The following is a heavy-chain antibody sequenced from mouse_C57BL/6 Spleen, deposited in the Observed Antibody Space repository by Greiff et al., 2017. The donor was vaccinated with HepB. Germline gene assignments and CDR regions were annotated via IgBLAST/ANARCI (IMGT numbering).Heavy chain of an antibody. CDR1: GFTFSDYY. CDR2: INYDGSST. D-gene: IGHD1-1*01. V-gene: IGHV5-16*01. CDR3: ARYYGSSYGVDY. J-gene: IGHJ2*01. Sequence: KLVESEGGLVQPGSSMKLSCTASGFTFSDYYMAWVRQVPEKGLEWVANINYDGSSTYYLDSLKSRFIISRDNAKNILYLQMSSLKSEDTATYYCARYYGSSYGVDYWGQGTTLTVSS.